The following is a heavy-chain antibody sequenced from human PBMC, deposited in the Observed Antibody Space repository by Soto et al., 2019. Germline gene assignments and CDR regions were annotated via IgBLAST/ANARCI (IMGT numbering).Heavy chain of an antibody. D-gene: IGHD2-21*02. V-gene: IGHV4-4*07. CDR3: AREKDYYSSALDV. J-gene: IGHJ6*02. CDR2: IYGTGTT. CDR1: GGSINSHY. Sequence: QVQLQESGPGLVKPSETLSLTCTVSGGSINSHYWTWIRQPAGKGLEYIGRIYGTGTTDYNPSLESRVSMSVDTSKNQFYLRLTSVTAADSAKYFCAREKDYYSSALDVWGQGTTVAVSS.